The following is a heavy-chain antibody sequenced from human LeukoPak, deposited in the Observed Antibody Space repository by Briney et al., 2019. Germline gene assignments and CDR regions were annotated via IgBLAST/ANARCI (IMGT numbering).Heavy chain of an antibody. Sequence: PGGSLRLSCSDSGFAFSSYEMNWVRQAPGKGLEWVSYISSSGTTIYYADSVKGRFTISRDNAKNSLFLQMNSLRAEDTAVYYCARGKKPVYCTSTSCYESYYMDVWGKGTTVTVSS. V-gene: IGHV3-48*03. CDR1: GFAFSSYE. CDR3: ARGKKPVYCTSTSCYESYYMDV. D-gene: IGHD2-2*01. CDR2: ISSSGTTI. J-gene: IGHJ6*03.